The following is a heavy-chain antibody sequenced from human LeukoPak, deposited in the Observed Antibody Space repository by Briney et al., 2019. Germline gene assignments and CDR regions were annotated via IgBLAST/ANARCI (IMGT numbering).Heavy chain of an antibody. V-gene: IGHV1-2*06. CDR3: ARVSSGGSSGYLFDY. J-gene: IGHJ4*02. Sequence: ASVKVSCKASGNTFTGYYMHWVRQAPGQGLEWMGRINPNSGGTNYAQKFQGRVTMTRDTSISTAYMELSRLRSDDTAVYYCARVSSGGSSGYLFDYWGQGTLVTVSS. D-gene: IGHD3-22*01. CDR2: INPNSGGT. CDR1: GNTFTGYY.